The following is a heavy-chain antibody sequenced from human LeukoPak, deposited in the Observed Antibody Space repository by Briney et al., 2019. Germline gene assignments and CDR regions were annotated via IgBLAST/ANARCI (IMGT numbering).Heavy chain of an antibody. CDR1: GYTFRRYD. CDR3: ALYCSGGSCYSMGGAFDI. D-gene: IGHD2-15*01. CDR2: ISGNGDST. J-gene: IGHJ3*02. V-gene: IGHV3-23*01. Sequence: GASLRLSCAASGYTFRRYDMSWVRQAPGKGLEWVSAISGNGDSTYYVDSVKGRFTISRDNSKNTLYLQMNSLRAEDTAVYYCALYCSGGSCYSMGGAFDIWGQGTVVTVSS.